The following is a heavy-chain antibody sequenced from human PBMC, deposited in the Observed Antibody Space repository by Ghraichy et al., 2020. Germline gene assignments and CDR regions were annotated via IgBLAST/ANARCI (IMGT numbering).Heavy chain of an antibody. Sequence: GGSLRLSCVASGFTFSGYWMQWVRQAPGKGLEWVANIRQDGNEKYYVDSVKGRFTISRDNARNSLYLQMNCLRAEDTAVYYCARRYFDSWGQGTLVTVSS. CDR3: ARRYFDS. CDR2: IRQDGNEK. J-gene: IGHJ4*02. V-gene: IGHV3-7*03. CDR1: GFTFSGYW.